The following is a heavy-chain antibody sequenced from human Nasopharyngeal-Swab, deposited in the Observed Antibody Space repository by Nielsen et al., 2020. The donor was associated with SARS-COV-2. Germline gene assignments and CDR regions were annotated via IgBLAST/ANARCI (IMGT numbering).Heavy chain of an antibody. J-gene: IGHJ4*02. Sequence: GGSLRLSCAASGFTFSDYYMSWIRQAPGKGLEWVSYISGSGTTIYYADSVKGRFTISRDNAKNSLYLQMNSLRAEDTAVYYCARRSGWYYFDYWGQGTLVTVSS. CDR1: GFTFSDYY. CDR3: ARRSGWYYFDY. CDR2: ISGSGTTI. D-gene: IGHD6-19*01. V-gene: IGHV3-11*01.